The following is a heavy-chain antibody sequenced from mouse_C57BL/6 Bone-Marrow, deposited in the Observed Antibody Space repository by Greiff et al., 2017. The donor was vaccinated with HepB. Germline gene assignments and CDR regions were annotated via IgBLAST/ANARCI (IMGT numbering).Heavy chain of an antibody. CDR1: GFTFSSYA. CDR3: ARNYGYDDYFDY. J-gene: IGHJ2*01. CDR2: ISDGGSYT. V-gene: IGHV5-4*03. D-gene: IGHD2-2*01. Sequence: EVKLVESGGGLVKPGGSLKLSCAASGFTFSSYAMSWVRQTPEKRLEWVATISDGGSYTYYPDNVEGRFTISRDNAKNNLYLQLSHLKSEDTAMYYCARNYGYDDYFDYWGQGTTLTVSS.